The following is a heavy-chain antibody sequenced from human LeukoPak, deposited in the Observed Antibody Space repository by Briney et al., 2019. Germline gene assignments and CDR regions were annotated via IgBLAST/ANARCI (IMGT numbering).Heavy chain of an antibody. D-gene: IGHD4-11*01. Sequence: GASVKVSCKASGYTFTSYDINWVRQATGQGLEWMGWMNPNSGNTGYAQKFQGRVTITRNTSISTAYMELSSLRSEDTAVYYCARIHLDPYYSLDDLFDPWGQGTLVTVSS. CDR3: ARIHLDPYYSLDDLFDP. V-gene: IGHV1-8*03. CDR1: GYTFTSYD. J-gene: IGHJ5*02. CDR2: MNPNSGNT.